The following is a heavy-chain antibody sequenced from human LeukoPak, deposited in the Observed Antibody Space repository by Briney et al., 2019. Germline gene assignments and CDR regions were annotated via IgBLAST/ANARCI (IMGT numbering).Heavy chain of an antibody. CDR1: GFTFSSYS. J-gene: IGHJ6*03. V-gene: IGHV3-21*01. CDR3: AREMRHFWSGSYYYYMDV. D-gene: IGHD3-3*02. Sequence: GGSLRLSCAASGFTFSSYSMNWVRQAPGKGLEWVSSISSSSSYIYYADSVKGRFTISRDNAKNSLYLQMNSLRAEDTAVYYCAREMRHFWSGSYYYYMDVWGKGTTVTVSS. CDR2: ISSSSSYI.